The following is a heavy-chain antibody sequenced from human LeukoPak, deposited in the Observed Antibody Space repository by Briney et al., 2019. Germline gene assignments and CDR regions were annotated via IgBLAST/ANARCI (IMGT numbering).Heavy chain of an antibody. J-gene: IGHJ4*02. D-gene: IGHD6-13*01. CDR3: ARGVIAAGGNDFDY. CDR2: ISGSGSTI. CDR1: GFTFSSYG. Sequence: GGTLRLSCAASGFTFSSYGMSWVRQAPGEGLEWVSAISGSGSTIYYADSVKGRFTISRDNAKNSLYLQMNSLRAEDTAVYYCARGVIAAGGNDFDYWGQGTLVTVSS. V-gene: IGHV3-21*04.